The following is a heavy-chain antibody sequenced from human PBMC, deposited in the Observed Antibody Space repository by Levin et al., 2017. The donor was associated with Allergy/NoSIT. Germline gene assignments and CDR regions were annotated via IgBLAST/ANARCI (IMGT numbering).Heavy chain of an antibody. CDR3: ARDHGDYDFDY. D-gene: IGHD4-17*01. CDR1: GYSFTSYW. V-gene: IGHV5-51*01. J-gene: IGHJ4*02. Sequence: GGSLRLSCKGSGYSFTSYWIGWVRQMPGKGLEWMGIIYPGDSDTRYSPSFQGQVTISADKSISTAYLQWSSLKASDTAMYYCARDHGDYDFDYWGQGTLVTVSS. CDR2: IYPGDSDT.